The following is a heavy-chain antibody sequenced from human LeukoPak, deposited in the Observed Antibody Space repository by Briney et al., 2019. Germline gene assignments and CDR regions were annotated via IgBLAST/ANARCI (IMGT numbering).Heavy chain of an antibody. Sequence: SETLSLTCAVSGGSISWIRQPPGRGLEYIGSIHYSGSTSYNSSLKSRVTISVDTSKNQFSLKLNSVTPADTAVYYCARQVYSSSWSYYFDYWGQGILVTVSP. CDR2: IHYSGST. V-gene: IGHV4-59*01. CDR3: ARQVYSSSWSYYFDY. D-gene: IGHD6-13*01. CDR1: GGSIS. J-gene: IGHJ4*02.